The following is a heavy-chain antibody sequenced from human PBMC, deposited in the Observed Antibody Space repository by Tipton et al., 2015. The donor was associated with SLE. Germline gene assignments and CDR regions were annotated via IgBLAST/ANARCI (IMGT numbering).Heavy chain of an antibody. CDR2: IFYTGST. CDR3: TRRPGPSSFDP. Sequence: TLSLTCTVSGDSISSNTYYWGWIRQPPGKALEWIGNIFYTGSTYYNPSLKSRVTISVDMSNNQFSLKVSSVTAADTAVYYCTRRPGPSSFDPWGQGTLVTVSS. CDR1: GDSISSNTYY. V-gene: IGHV4-39*01. D-gene: IGHD6-6*01. J-gene: IGHJ5*02.